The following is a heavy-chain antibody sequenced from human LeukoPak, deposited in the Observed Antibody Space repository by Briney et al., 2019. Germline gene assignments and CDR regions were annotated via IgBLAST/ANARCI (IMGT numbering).Heavy chain of an antibody. CDR2: IYYSGST. CDR3: ARREGDYGYWYLDL. D-gene: IGHD4-17*01. CDR1: GGSISRSY. J-gene: IGHJ2*01. Sequence: SETLSLTCTVSGGSISRSYWIWIWQPPGKGLEWIGYIYYSGSTNYNPSLKSRVTISVDTSKNQFSLKLSSVTAADTAVYYCARREGDYGYWYLDLWSGGTLVTVSS. V-gene: IGHV4-59*08.